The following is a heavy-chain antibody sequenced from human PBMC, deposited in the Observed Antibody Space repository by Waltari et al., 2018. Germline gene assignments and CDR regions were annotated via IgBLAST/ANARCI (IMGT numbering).Heavy chain of an antibody. D-gene: IGHD3-22*01. V-gene: IGHV1-69*12. J-gene: IGHJ4*02. CDR1: GGTFNTYV. CDR3: ARSYYYDRIGDYPSLGAFDY. Sequence: QAQLVQSGAEVKKPGSSVKVSCKAYGGTFNTYVISWVRQAPGNGLEGMGGFIPIFGTPTYAQEFQGRVTIIADESTSTVYMELSSLRSEDTAVYYCARSYYYDRIGDYPSLGAFDYWGQGTLVTVSS. CDR2: FIPIFGTP.